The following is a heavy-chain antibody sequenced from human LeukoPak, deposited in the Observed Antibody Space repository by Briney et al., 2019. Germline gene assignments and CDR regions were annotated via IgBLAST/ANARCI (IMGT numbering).Heavy chain of an antibody. CDR2: MNPNSGNT. D-gene: IGHD3-9*01. CDR3: ARGDGRYFDWLFGRDFDY. Sequence: ASVKVSCKASGYTFTGYYMHWVRQATGQGLEWMGWMNPNSGNTGYAQKFQGRVTMARNTSISTAHMELSSLTSEDTAVYYCARGDGRYFDWLFGRDFDYWGQGTLVTVSS. J-gene: IGHJ4*02. CDR1: GYTFTGYY. V-gene: IGHV1-8*02.